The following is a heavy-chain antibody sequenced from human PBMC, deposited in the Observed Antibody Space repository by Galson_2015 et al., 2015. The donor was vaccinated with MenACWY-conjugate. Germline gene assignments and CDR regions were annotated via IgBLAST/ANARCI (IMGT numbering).Heavy chain of an antibody. J-gene: IGHJ4*02. V-gene: IGHV3-74*01. CDR2: IKADGSFS. CDR3: ARDNNWSFDS. Sequence: SQRLSCAASGLTFNNYWMHWVRQPPGKGLEWISYIKADGSFSNYADSVKGRFTISTDNAKNMVYLQMDGLGDEDTAVYFCARDNNWSFDSWGQGTLVTVSS. D-gene: IGHD1-1*01. CDR1: GLTFNNYW.